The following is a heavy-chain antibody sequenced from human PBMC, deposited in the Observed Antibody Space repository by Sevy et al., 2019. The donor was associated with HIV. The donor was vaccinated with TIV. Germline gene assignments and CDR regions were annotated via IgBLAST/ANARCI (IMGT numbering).Heavy chain of an antibody. CDR1: GFTFSTNW. Sequence: GGSLRLSCGASGFTFSTNWMSWVHQAPGKGLEWVANINQDGSQKYYVDSVKGRFTISKDNAKNSLYLQMSSLRAEDTAVYYRVREFDGGPDYWGQGTLVTVSS. V-gene: IGHV3-7*01. J-gene: IGHJ4*02. CDR3: VREFDGGPDY. D-gene: IGHD3-9*01. CDR2: INQDGSQK.